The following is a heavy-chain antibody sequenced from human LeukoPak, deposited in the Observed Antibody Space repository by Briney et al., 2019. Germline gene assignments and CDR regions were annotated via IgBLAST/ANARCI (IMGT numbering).Heavy chain of an antibody. D-gene: IGHD6-13*01. CDR1: GFTFTSYS. CDR3: ARVIWRQLAPFDY. V-gene: IGHV3-7*03. J-gene: IGHJ4*02. Sequence: GGSLRLSCAASGFTFTSYSMTWVRQAPGTGLEWVAIIKEGGSETYSMDSVKGRFTISRDNAKNSLYLQMNSLRGDDTAVYYCARVIWRQLAPFDYWGQGALVTVSS. CDR2: IKEGGSET.